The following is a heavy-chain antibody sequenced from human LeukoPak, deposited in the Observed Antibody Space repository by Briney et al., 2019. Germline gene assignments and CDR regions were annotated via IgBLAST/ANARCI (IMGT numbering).Heavy chain of an antibody. J-gene: IGHJ4*02. V-gene: IGHV4-39*07. CDR2: IYYSGST. CDR3: ARVPGGYYFDY. Sequence: PSETLSLTCTVSGGSISSSSYYWGWIRQPPGKGLEWIGSIYYSGSTYYNPSLKSRVTISVDIFKNQISLKLTSVTAADTAIYYCARVPGGYYFDYWGQGTLVTVSS. CDR1: GGSISSSSYY. D-gene: IGHD3-10*01.